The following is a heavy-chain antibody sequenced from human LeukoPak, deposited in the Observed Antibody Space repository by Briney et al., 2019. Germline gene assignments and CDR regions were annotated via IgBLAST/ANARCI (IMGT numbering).Heavy chain of an antibody. CDR3: AKDPRGRDWCDP. CDR2: ISGSGGNT. J-gene: IGHJ5*02. CDR1: GFTFSSYA. Sequence: GGSLRLSCAASGFTFSSYAMSWVRQAPGKGLEWVSAISGSGGNTYYADSVKGRFTISRDNSKNTLYLQMNCLRGEDTAVYYCAKDPRGRDWCDPWGQGTLVTVSS. V-gene: IGHV3-23*01. D-gene: IGHD1-26*01.